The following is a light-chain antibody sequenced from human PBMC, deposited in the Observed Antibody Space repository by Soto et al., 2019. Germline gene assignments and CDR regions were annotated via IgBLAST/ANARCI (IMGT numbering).Light chain of an antibody. CDR1: QNIRGW. Sequence: DIRMTQSPSTLSTSVGDRVTITCRASQNIRGWLAWYQQKPGKAPKLLIYDASTLESGVPSRFSGSGSGTEFTLTISGLQPDDFATYYCQQYNSYRTFGQGTKVDIK. V-gene: IGKV1-5*01. CDR3: QQYNSYRT. J-gene: IGKJ1*01. CDR2: DAS.